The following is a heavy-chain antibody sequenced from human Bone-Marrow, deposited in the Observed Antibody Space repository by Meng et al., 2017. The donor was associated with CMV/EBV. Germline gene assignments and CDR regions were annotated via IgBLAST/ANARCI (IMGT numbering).Heavy chain of an antibody. D-gene: IGHD2-2*01. CDR2: IKQDGSYK. V-gene: IGHV3-7*01. J-gene: IGHJ6*02. Sequence: GGSLRLSCAASGFTFSSYWMSWVRQAPGKGLEWVANIKQDGSYKYYAGSVKGRFTISRDNSKNTLYLRMNSLRAEDTAVYYCARIDCSSTSCYAYMNGMDVWGQGTTVTVSS. CDR3: ARIDCSSTSCYAYMNGMDV. CDR1: GFTFSSYW.